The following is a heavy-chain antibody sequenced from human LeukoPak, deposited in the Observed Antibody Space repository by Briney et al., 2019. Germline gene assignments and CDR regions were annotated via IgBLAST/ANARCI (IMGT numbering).Heavy chain of an antibody. Sequence: SETLSLTCIVSGGSISSCYWSWIRRPPGKGLEWIGYIYYSGSTNYKPSLKSRVTISVDTSKNQFSLKLSSVTAADTAVYYCARVGTYGSGSYLSWLDYWGQGTLVTVSS. CDR2: IYYSGST. D-gene: IGHD3-10*01. CDR1: GGSISSCY. J-gene: IGHJ4*02. V-gene: IGHV4-59*01. CDR3: ARVGTYGSGSYLSWLDY.